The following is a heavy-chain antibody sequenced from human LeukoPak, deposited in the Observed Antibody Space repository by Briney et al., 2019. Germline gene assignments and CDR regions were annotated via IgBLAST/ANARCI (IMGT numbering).Heavy chain of an antibody. J-gene: IGHJ4*02. D-gene: IGHD1-7*01. V-gene: IGHV3-23*01. CDR3: AKEVNNWNYVPFDY. CDR2: ISGNGDST. Sequence: GGSLRLSCVASGFTFSSYAMNWVRQAPGKGLEWVSAISGNGDSTYYADSVTGRFTISRDNSKNTLYLQMNSLRAEDTALYYCAKEVNNWNYVPFDYWGQGTLVTVSS. CDR1: GFTFSSYA.